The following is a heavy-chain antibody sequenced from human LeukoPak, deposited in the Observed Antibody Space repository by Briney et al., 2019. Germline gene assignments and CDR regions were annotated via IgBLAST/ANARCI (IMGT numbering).Heavy chain of an antibody. CDR2: INPNSGGT. D-gene: IGHD1-26*01. V-gene: IGHV1-2*02. CDR3: ARAGKKWELTNLFDY. J-gene: IGHJ4*02. Sequence: GASVKVSCKASGYTFTGYYMHWVRQAPGQGLEWMGWINPNSGGTNYAQKFQGRVTMTRDTSISTAYMELSRLRSDDTAVYYCARAGKKWELTNLFDYWGQGTLVTVSS. CDR1: GYTFTGYY.